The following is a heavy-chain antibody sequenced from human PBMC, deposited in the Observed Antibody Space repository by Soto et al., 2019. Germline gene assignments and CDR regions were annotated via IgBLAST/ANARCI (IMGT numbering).Heavy chain of an antibody. Sequence: LVESGGGVVQPGGSLRLSCVASGSIFSGYGMHWVRQAPGKGLEGLAVIWYDGSNKYYADSVKGRFTISRDNSKNMLYLQMDSLRAEDTAVYYCARDGIGGTVFRGFCDYWGQGTLVTVSS. CDR3: ARDGIGGTVFRGFCDY. V-gene: IGHV3-33*01. J-gene: IGHJ4*02. CDR1: GSIFSGYG. D-gene: IGHD1-7*01. CDR2: IWYDGSNK.